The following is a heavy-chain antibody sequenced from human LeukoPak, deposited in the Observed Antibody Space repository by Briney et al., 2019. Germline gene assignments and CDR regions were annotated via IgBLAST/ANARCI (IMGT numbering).Heavy chain of an antibody. Sequence: GGSLRLSCAASGFTFSSYWMHWVRQAPGKGLMWVSRINSDASSILYADSVKGRFTISRDNAKNTLYLQMNSLRAEDTAVYYCAREGGLSGFDPWGQGTLVTVSS. CDR1: GFTFSSYW. V-gene: IGHV3-74*01. J-gene: IGHJ5*02. D-gene: IGHD3-16*01. CDR2: INSDASSI. CDR3: AREGGLSGFDP.